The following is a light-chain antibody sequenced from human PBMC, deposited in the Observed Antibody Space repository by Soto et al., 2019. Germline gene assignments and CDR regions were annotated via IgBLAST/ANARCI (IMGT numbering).Light chain of an antibody. CDR2: GAS. Sequence: AIQMTQSPSSLSASVGDRVTITCRASQGISDDVGWYQQTPGKAPKLLISGASRLQGGVPSRFSGSRSGAALSLTMATLQPEGSATYYCPENHNYPQTFGQGTKVDI. J-gene: IGKJ1*01. CDR1: QGISDD. V-gene: IGKV1-6*01. CDR3: PENHNYPQT.